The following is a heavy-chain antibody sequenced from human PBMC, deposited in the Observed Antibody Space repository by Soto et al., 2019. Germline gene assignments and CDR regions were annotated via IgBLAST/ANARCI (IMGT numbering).Heavy chain of an antibody. CDR3: ARNRYSYGVYYFDY. D-gene: IGHD5-18*01. J-gene: IGHJ4*02. CDR1: GGSISSYY. CDR2: IYYSGST. Sequence: SETLSLTCTVSGGSISSYYWSWIRQPPGKGLEWIGYIYYSGSTNYNPSLTSRVTISVDTSKNQFSLKLSSVTAADTAVYYCARNRYSYGVYYFDYWGQGTLVTVSS. V-gene: IGHV4-59*08.